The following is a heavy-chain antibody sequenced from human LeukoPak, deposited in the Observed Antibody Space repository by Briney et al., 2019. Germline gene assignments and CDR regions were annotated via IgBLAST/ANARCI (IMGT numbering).Heavy chain of an antibody. CDR1: GGSISNYY. D-gene: IGHD1-26*01. J-gene: IGHJ4*02. CDR2: IHYSGST. Sequence: SVTLSLTCTVSGGSISNYYWSWIRQPPGKGLEWIGYIHYSGSTNNNPSLKSRVTISVDTSKNQFSLKLSSVTAADTAVYYCARGGSWLQRAYFDYWGQGTLVTVSS. CDR3: ARGGSWLQRAYFDY. V-gene: IGHV4-59*01.